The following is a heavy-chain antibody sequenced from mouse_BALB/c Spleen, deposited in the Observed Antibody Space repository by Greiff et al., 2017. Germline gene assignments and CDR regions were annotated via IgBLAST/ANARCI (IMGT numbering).Heavy chain of an antibody. Sequence: EVKVIESGPSLVKPSQTLSLTCSVTGDSITSGYWNWIRKFPGNKLEYMGYISYSGSTYYNPSLKSRISITRDTSKNQYYLQLNSVTTEDTATYYCARKDYGNSWFAYWGQGTLVTVSA. CDR3: ARKDYGNSWFAY. V-gene: IGHV3-8*02. D-gene: IGHD2-1*01. CDR1: GDSITSGY. CDR2: ISYSGST. J-gene: IGHJ3*01.